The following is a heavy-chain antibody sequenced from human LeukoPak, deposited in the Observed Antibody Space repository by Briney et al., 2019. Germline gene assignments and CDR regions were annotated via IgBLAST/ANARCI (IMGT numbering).Heavy chain of an antibody. V-gene: IGHV4-4*02. CDR3: AREILGGYNPGAY. D-gene: IGHD1-14*01. Sequence: SETLSLTCTVSLDSTTSNSRSWVRQPPGKGLEWIGEIHRSGSPNYNPSLQSRVTISIDRSRNQIVLELSSVTAADTAVYYCAREILGGYNPGAYWGQGTLVTVSS. CDR2: IHRSGSP. J-gene: IGHJ4*02. CDR1: LDSTTSNS.